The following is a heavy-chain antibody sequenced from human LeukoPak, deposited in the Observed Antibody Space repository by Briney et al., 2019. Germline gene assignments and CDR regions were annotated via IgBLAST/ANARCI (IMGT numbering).Heavy chain of an antibody. V-gene: IGHV3-23*01. CDR2: ISGSGDST. Sequence: GGSPRLSCAASGFTFSSYAMSWVRQAPGKGLEWVSLISGSGDSTYYADSVKGRFTISRDNSKNTLCLQMNSLRAEDTALYYCANDFDYWGQGTLVTVSS. J-gene: IGHJ4*02. CDR3: ANDFDY. CDR1: GFTFSSYA.